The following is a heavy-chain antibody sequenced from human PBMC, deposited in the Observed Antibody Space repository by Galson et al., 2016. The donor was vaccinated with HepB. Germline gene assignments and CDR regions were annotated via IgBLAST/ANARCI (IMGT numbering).Heavy chain of an antibody. CDR1: AFNFISFA. Sequence: SLRLACAASAFNFISFAINWVGLAPDMGLECLEIVSRDGPRTFYAPSVKCRFTISRENSEDSLYLQMTSLRVEDAAVYYCVREGVGFFDPFDCWGQGTLVTVSS. CDR2: VSRDGPRT. CDR3: VREGVGFFDPFDC. D-gene: IGHD2/OR15-2a*01. V-gene: IGHV3-30-3*01. J-gene: IGHJ4*02.